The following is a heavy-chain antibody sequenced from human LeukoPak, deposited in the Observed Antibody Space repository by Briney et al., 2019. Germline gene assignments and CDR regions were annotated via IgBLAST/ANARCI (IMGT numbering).Heavy chain of an antibody. J-gene: IGHJ6*03. CDR3: ARGVYPWFGELLVRAYYYMDV. D-gene: IGHD3-10*01. CDR1: GGTFTSYD. V-gene: IGHV1-8*01. CDR2: MNPNSGNT. Sequence: ASVKVSCKASGGTFTSYDINWVRQATGQGLEWMGWMNPNSGNTGYAQKFQGRVTMTRNTSISTAYMELSSLRSEDTAVYYCARGVYPWFGELLVRAYYYMDVWGKGTTVTVSS.